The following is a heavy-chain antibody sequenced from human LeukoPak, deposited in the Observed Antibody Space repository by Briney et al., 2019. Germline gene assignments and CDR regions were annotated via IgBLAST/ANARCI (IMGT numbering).Heavy chain of an antibody. CDR3: VRGVPYILPGAPATFGYYMDV. V-gene: IGHV3-33*01. CDR1: GFTFSTYG. Sequence: GGSLRLSCAASGFTFSTYGMHWVRQAPGKGLEWVAIIWSDGSNKYYADSVKGRFTISRDNSDNTLHLQMNSLRAEDAAVYYCVRGVPYILPGAPATFGYYMDVWGKGTTVTVSS. CDR2: IWSDGSNK. D-gene: IGHD3-10*02. J-gene: IGHJ6*03.